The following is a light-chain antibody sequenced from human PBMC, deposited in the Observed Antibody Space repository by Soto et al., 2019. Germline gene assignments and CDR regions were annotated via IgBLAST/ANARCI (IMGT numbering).Light chain of an antibody. CDR1: NSDIGAYVF. J-gene: IGLJ2*01. CDR3: SAFTTASTVI. Sequence: QSVLTQPASVSGSPGQSIAISCTGTNSDIGAYVFVSWYQQHPGKAPKLIIYEVSKRPSGVSNRFSGSKSGYTASLTISGLQAEDECHYYCSAFTTASTVIFGGGTK. V-gene: IGLV2-14*01. CDR2: EVS.